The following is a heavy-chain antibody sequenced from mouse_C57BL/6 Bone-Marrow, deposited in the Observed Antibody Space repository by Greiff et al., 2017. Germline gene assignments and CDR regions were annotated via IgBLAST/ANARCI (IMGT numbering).Heavy chain of an antibody. J-gene: IGHJ1*03. CDR3: TTYGSSLWYFDV. D-gene: IGHD1-1*01. CDR2: IDPENGDT. Sequence: VQLKQSGAELVRPGASVKLSCTASGFNIKDAYMHWVKQRPEQGLEWIGWIDPENGDTEYASKFQGKATITADTSSNTAYLQLSSLTSEDTAVYYCTTYGSSLWYFDVWGTGTTVTVSS. CDR1: GFNIKDAY. V-gene: IGHV14-4*01.